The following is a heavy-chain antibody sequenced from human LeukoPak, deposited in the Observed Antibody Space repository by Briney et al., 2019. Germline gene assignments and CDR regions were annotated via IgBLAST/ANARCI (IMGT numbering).Heavy chain of an antibody. CDR1: GGSISSGGYS. J-gene: IGHJ6*02. V-gene: IGHV4-30-2*01. CDR2: IYHSGST. D-gene: IGHD3-22*01. Sequence: SQTLSLTCAVSGGSISSGGYSWSWIRQPPGKGLEWIGYIYHSGSTYSNPSLKSRVTISVDRSKNQFSLKLSSVTAADTAVYYCAREGGYSPRGGMDVWGQGTTVTVSS. CDR3: AREGGYSPRGGMDV.